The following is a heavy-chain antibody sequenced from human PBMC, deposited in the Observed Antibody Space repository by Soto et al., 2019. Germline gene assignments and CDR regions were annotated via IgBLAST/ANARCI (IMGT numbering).Heavy chain of an antibody. V-gene: IGHV1-69*01. J-gene: IGHJ6*02. D-gene: IGHD2-21*02. CDR1: GGSFSSFA. CDR2: IIPIFGAP. Sequence: QVQLVQSGAEVKKPGSSVKVSCKASGGSFSSFAISWVRQAPGQGLEWMGGIIPIFGAPNYGHKFQGRVTITADESTSTAFMELSSLRSDDTAVYFCATSGECGGDCYVYRMDVWGQGTTVTVSS. CDR3: ATSGECGGDCYVYRMDV.